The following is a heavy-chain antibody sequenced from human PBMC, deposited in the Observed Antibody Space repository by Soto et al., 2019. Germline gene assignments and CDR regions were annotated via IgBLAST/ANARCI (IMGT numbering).Heavy chain of an antibody. CDR2: ISYSVST. CDR1: VGSCRSDNYY. J-gene: IGHJ4*02. V-gene: IGHV4-61*01. CDR3: ATRTVFRPLDC. Sequence: SETLSLTCTVSVGSCRSDNYYWVWIRQPPGKGLECIGYISYSVSTNYNPSRKSRVTISVDTSKDQFSLKLSSVTAADTAVYYCATRTVFRPLDCWGQGTLVTVSS.